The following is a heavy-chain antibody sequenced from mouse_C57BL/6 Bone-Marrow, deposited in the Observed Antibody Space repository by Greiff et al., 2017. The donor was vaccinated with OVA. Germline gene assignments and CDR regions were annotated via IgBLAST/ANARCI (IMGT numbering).Heavy chain of an antibody. Sequence: VQLQQSGAELARPGASVTMSCKASGYTFTSYTMHWVKQRPGPGLEWIGYINPSSGYTKYNQKFKDKATLTADKSSSTAYMQLSSLTSEDSAVYYCAREDGNWFAYWGQGTLVTVSA. CDR1: GYTFTSYT. J-gene: IGHJ3*01. D-gene: IGHD2-1*01. CDR3: AREDGNWFAY. CDR2: INPSSGYT. V-gene: IGHV1-4*01.